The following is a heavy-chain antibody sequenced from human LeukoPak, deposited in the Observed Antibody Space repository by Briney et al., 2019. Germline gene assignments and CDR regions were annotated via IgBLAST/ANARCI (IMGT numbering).Heavy chain of an antibody. CDR2: IYDSGTT. D-gene: IGHD6-13*01. J-gene: IGHJ6*02. CDR1: GASISRGGYY. Sequence: SQTLSLTCTVSGASISRGGYYWGWIRQHPGMGLEWIGFIYDSGTTYYNPSLRSRLSISVDTSKDQVSLELSSVTAADTAVYYCARDSEQQLTPIPYYYGMDVWGQGTTVTVSS. V-gene: IGHV4-31*03. CDR3: ARDSEQQLTPIPYYYGMDV.